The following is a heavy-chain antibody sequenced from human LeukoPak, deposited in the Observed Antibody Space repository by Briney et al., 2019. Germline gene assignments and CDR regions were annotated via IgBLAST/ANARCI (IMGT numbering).Heavy chain of an antibody. CDR1: GYTFTRYD. J-gene: IGHJ6*03. D-gene: IGHD3-3*01. CDR2: MNPNRGDT. V-gene: IGHV1-8*03. CDR3: ARGLLGDFWRGDYYYYYMDV. Sequence: ASVKVSCKASGYTFTRYDINWVRQATGQGLEWMGWMNPNRGDTGYAQKFQGRVTITRNTSISTAYMELSSLRSEDTAVYYCARGLLGDFWRGDYYYYYMDVWGKGTTVTVSS.